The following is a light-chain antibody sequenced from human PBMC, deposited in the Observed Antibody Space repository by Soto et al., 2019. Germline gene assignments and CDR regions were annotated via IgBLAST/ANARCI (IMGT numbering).Light chain of an antibody. CDR1: QDISNY. CDR2: DAS. CDR3: QQFSDLPLT. J-gene: IGKJ4*01. Sequence: DTQMTQSPSSRAASVGERGTSTCQASQDISNYLNWYQQRPANAPRLLIYDASTLDAGVTSRFSGSGYETHFTLTISSLLPEDIATYYCQQFSDLPLTFGGGTKVDIK. V-gene: IGKV1-33*01.